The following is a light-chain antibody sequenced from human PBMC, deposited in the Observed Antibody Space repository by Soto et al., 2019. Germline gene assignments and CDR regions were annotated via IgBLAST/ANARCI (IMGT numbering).Light chain of an antibody. CDR3: QPYHTRPTYT. CDR1: QSVSSN. Sequence: VVTGCPGTLSVSPGERATLSVRASQSVSSNLAWYQQKPGQAPRLLIYEASTRATGIPARFSGSGSGTEFTLTISSLQSEDFAVYYCQPYHTRPTYTFGQPTTADIK. J-gene: IGKJ2*01. V-gene: IGKV3-15*01. CDR2: EAS.